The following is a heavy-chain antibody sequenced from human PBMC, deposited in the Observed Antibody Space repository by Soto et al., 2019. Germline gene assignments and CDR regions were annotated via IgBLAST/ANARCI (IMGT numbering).Heavy chain of an antibody. CDR2: ISAYNGNT. Sequence: ASVKVSCKASGYTFTSYGISWVRQAPGQGLEWMGWISAYNGNTNYAQKLQGRVTMTTDTSTSTAYMELRSLRSGDTAVYYCARGSSSSRGGDWFDPWGQGTLVTVSS. D-gene: IGHD6-6*01. CDR1: GYTFTSYG. V-gene: IGHV1-18*01. J-gene: IGHJ5*02. CDR3: ARGSSSSRGGDWFDP.